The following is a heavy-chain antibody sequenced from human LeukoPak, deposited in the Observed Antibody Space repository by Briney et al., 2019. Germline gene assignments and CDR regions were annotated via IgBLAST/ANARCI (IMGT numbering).Heavy chain of an antibody. J-gene: IGHJ4*02. CDR3: ARYYYGSGSFFDY. D-gene: IGHD3-10*01. V-gene: IGHV1-69*06. CDR2: IIPIFGTA. Sequence: ASVKVSCKPSGGTFSSYAISWVRQAPGQGLEWMGGIIPIFGTANYAQKFQGRVTITADKSTSTAYMELSSLRSEDTAVYYCARYYYGSGSFFDYWGQGTLVTVSS. CDR1: GGTFSSYA.